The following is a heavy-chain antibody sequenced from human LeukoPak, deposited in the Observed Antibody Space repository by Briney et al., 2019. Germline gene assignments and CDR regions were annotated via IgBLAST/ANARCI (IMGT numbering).Heavy chain of an antibody. CDR3: ATPQETPDYGGKDTRFDY. CDR1: GYTFTSYY. CDR2: INPSGGST. Sequence: ASVKVSCKASGYTFTSYYMHWVRQAPGQGLGWMGIINPSGGSTSYAQKFQGRITMTRDTSTSTVYMELSSLRSEDTAVYYCATPQETPDYGGKDTRFDYWGQGTLVTVPS. J-gene: IGHJ4*02. V-gene: IGHV1-46*01. D-gene: IGHD4-23*01.